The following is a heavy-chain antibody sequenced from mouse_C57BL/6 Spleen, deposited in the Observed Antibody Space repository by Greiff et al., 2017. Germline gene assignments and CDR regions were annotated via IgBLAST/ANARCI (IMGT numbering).Heavy chain of an antibody. CDR3: ARSRSYYFDY. Sequence: QVQLQQPGAELVKPGASVKLSCKASGYTFTSYWMQWVKQRPGQGLEWIGEIDPSDSYTNYNQKFKGKATLTVDTSSSTAYMQLSSLTSEDSAVYYCARSRSYYFDYWGQGTTLTVSS. CDR2: IDPSDSYT. J-gene: IGHJ2*01. CDR1: GYTFTSYW. V-gene: IGHV1-50*01. D-gene: IGHD1-1*01.